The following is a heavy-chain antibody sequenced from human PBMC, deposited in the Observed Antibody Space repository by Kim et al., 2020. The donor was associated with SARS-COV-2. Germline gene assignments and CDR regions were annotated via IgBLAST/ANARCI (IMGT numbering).Heavy chain of an antibody. CDR3: ARDWPGRIVGAILYYYYGMDV. CDR1: GYTFTSYG. V-gene: IGHV1-18*01. D-gene: IGHD1-26*01. Sequence: ASVKVSCKASGYTFTSYGISWVRQAPGQGLEWMGWISAYNGNTNYAQKLQGRVTMTTDTSTSTAYMELRSLRSDDTAVYYCARDWPGRIVGAILYYYYGMDVWGQGTTVTVSS. J-gene: IGHJ6*02. CDR2: ISAYNGNT.